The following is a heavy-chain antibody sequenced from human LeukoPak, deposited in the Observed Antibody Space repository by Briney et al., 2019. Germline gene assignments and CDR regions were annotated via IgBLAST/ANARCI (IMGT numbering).Heavy chain of an antibody. Sequence: PSETLSLTCIVSGGSISSNNFYWGWIRQPPGKGLEWIGNIYYSGSTYYTPSLKSRVTISVDTSKNQFSLKLGSVTAADTAVYYCARQRWTYGAEAGTGCFDPWGQGAPVTVSS. CDR2: IYYSGST. D-gene: IGHD6-13*01. CDR1: GGSISSNNFY. CDR3: ARQRWTYGAEAGTGCFDP. J-gene: IGHJ5*02. V-gene: IGHV4-39*01.